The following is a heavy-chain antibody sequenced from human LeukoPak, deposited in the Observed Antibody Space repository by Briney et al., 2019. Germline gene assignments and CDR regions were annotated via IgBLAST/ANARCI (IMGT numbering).Heavy chain of an antibody. J-gene: IGHJ4*02. CDR2: IKQDGSEK. CDR1: GYTFSSYW. V-gene: IGHV3-7*01. D-gene: IGHD2-15*01. Sequence: PGGSLRLSCAASGYTFSSYWMSWVRQAPGKGLEWVANIKQDGSEKYHVDSVKGRFTISRDNAKNSLYLHMNSLRVEDTAVYYCAIAVWYCSGASCFIDYWGQGTLVTVSS. CDR3: AIAVWYCSGASCFIDY.